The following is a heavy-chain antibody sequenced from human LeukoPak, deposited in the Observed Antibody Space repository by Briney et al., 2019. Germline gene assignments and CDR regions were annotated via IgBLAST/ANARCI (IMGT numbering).Heavy chain of an antibody. CDR3: ARVGHSSSWVDY. CDR1: GGSISSSSYY. D-gene: IGHD6-13*01. CDR2: IYTSGST. V-gene: IGHV4-39*07. J-gene: IGHJ4*02. Sequence: SETLSLTCTVSGGSISSSSYYWGWIRQPPGKGLEWIGRIYTSGSTNYNPSLKSRVTMSVDTSKNQFSLKLSSVTAADTAVYYCARVGHSSSWVDYWGQGTLVTVSS.